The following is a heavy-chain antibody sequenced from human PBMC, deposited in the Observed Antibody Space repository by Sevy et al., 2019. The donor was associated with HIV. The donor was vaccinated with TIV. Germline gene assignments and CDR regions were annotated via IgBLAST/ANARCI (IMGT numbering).Heavy chain of an antibody. V-gene: IGHV1-69*13. Sequence: ASVKVSCKASGGTFSSYAISWVRQAPGQGLEWMGRIIPIFGTANYAQKFQGRVTITADESTSTAYMELSSLRSEDTAVYYCATNSGYDLPRWLGFDYWGQGTLVTVSS. CDR1: GGTFSSYA. CDR2: IIPIFGTA. D-gene: IGHD5-12*01. CDR3: ATNSGYDLPRWLGFDY. J-gene: IGHJ4*02.